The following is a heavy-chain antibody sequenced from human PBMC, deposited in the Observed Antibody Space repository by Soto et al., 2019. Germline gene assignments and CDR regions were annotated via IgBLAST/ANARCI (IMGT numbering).Heavy chain of an antibody. V-gene: IGHV3-7*01. CDR3: ARETYGSAFDI. CDR2: IKQDGSEK. D-gene: IGHD3-10*01. CDR1: GFTFSSYW. Sequence: EVQLVESGGGLVQPGGSLRLSCAASGFTFSSYWMSCVRQAPGKGLEWVANIKQDGSEKYYVDSVKGRFTISRDNAKNSLYLQMNSLRAEDTAVYYCARETYGSAFDIWGQGTMVTVSS. J-gene: IGHJ3*02.